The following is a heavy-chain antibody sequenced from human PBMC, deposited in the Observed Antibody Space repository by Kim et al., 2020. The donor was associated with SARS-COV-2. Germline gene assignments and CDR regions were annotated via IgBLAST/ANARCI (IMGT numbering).Heavy chain of an antibody. V-gene: IGHV3-23*01. J-gene: IGHJ3*02. CDR3: AKLAGFSPRDSFHI. Sequence: GGSLRLSCEGSGFRFSSFGMSWVRQTPGKGLEWISCLSGSGGSTYYADSVRGRFTISRDNSKNTLFLQMHSLRAGDTAVYYCAKLAGFSPRDSFHIWGQGTMVTVPS. CDR1: GFRFSSFG. D-gene: IGHD3-9*01. CDR2: LSGSGGST.